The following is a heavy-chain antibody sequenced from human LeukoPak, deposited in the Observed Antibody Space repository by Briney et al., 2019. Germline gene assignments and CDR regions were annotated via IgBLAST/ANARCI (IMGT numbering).Heavy chain of an antibody. J-gene: IGHJ4*02. D-gene: IGHD3-9*01. CDR2: IYHSGST. CDR1: GGSISSSNW. V-gene: IGHV4-4*02. Sequence: SGTLSLTCAVSGGSISSSNWWSWVRQPPGKGLEWIGEIYHSGSTNYNPSLKSRVTISVDKSKNQFSLKLSSVTAADTAVYYCAREVRKDILTGYHLSDWGQGTLVTVSS. CDR3: AREVRKDILTGYHLSD.